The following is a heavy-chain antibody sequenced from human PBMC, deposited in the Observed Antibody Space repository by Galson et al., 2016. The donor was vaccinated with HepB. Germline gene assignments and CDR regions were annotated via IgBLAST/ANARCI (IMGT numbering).Heavy chain of an antibody. J-gene: IGHJ4*02. D-gene: IGHD5-12*01. CDR3: ARARGAYEIFDY. V-gene: IGHV4-61*01. CDR1: GGSVRTGSYY. CDR2: IYYSGST. Sequence: ETLSLTCTDSGGSVRTGSYYWSWIRQPPGKGLEWIGYIYYSGSTNYNPSLKSRVTISIDTPKNQFSLKLRSVTAADTAVYYCARARGAYEIFDYWGQGALVTVSS.